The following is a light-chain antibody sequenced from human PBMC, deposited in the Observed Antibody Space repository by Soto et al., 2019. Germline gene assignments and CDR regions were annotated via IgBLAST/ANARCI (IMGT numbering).Light chain of an antibody. CDR2: AAS. Sequence: AIRMTQSPSSLSASTGDRVTITCRASQGISSYLAWYQQKPGKAPKLLIYAASTLQSGVPSRFSGSGSGTDFTLTISCLQSEDFATYYCQQYYSYPPTFRGGTKVEIK. CDR3: QQYYSYPPT. CDR1: QGISSY. V-gene: IGKV1-8*01. J-gene: IGKJ4*01.